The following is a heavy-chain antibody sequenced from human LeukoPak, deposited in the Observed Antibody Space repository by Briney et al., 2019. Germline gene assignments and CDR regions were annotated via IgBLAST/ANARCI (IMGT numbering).Heavy chain of an antibody. CDR3: ARDSTHYCTSSSCYGYWYFDL. J-gene: IGHJ2*01. CDR2: ISYSSYST. CDR1: QFIFSNYN. D-gene: IGHD2-2*01. V-gene: IGHV3-21*06. Sequence: GGSLRLSCAASQFIFSNYNMNRVRQAPGKGLEWVSSISYSSYSTHYADSVKGRFTISRDNAKNSLYLQMNSLRAEDTAVYYCARDSTHYCTSSSCYGYWYFDLWGRGTLVTVSS.